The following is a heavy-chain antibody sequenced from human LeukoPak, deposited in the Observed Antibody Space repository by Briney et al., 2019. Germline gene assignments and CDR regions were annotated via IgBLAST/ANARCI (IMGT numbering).Heavy chain of an antibody. V-gene: IGHV3-23*01. CDR3: AKGATNYCSSTSCSFDY. Sequence: GGSLRLSCAASGFTFSSYAMSWVRQAPGKGLEWVSAISGSGGSTYYADSVKGRFTISRDNSKTTLYLQMNSLRAEDTAVYYCAKGATNYCSSTSCSFDYWGQGTLVTVSS. CDR2: ISGSGGST. J-gene: IGHJ4*02. D-gene: IGHD2-2*01. CDR1: GFTFSSYA.